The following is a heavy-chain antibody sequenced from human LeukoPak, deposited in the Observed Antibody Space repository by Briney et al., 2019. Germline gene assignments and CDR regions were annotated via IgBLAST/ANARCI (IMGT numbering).Heavy chain of an antibody. D-gene: IGHD3-10*01. Sequence: PGGSLRLSCTASGFTFSSYSMNWVRQAPGKGLEWVSSISSSSSYIYYADSVKGRFTISRDNAKNSLYLQMNSLRAEDTAVYYCVVEGDYYGREYYFDYWGQGTLVTVSS. CDR1: GFTFSSYS. J-gene: IGHJ4*02. CDR3: VVEGDYYGREYYFDY. V-gene: IGHV3-21*01. CDR2: ISSSSSYI.